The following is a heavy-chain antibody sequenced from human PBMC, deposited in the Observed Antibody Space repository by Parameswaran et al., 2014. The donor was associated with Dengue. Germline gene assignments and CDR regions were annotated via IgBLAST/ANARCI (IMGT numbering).Heavy chain of an antibody. CDR2: ISGDGGST. D-gene: IGHD2-15*01. CDR3: AKDIQSVVAGYYYYYYYGMDV. V-gene: IGHV3-43*02. Sequence: VRQAPGKGLEWVSLISGDGGSTYYADSVKGRFTISRDNSKNSLYLQMNSLRTEDTALYYCAKDIQSVVAGYYYYYYYGMDVWGQGTTVTVSS. J-gene: IGHJ6*02.